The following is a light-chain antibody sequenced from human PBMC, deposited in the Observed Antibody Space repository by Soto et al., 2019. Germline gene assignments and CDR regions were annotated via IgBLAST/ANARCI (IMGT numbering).Light chain of an antibody. CDR1: SSNIGAGFD. V-gene: IGLV1-40*01. CDR2: GNS. J-gene: IGLJ3*02. Sequence: QSVLTQPPSVSGAPGQRVTISCTGSSSNIGAGFDVHWYHQIAGTAPKLLIYGNSNRPSGVPDRFSGSKSGTSASLAINGLQAEDEAQYYYQSYDNSLSGSWVFGGGTKLTVL. CDR3: QSYDNSLSGSWV.